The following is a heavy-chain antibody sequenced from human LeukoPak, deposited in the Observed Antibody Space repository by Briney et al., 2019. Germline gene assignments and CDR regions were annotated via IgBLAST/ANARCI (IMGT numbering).Heavy chain of an antibody. CDR3: ARDRNYYDSSGYYYMHANYFDY. CDR2: ISYDGSNK. Sequence: GGSLRLSCAASGFTFGSYAMHWVRQAPGKELEWVAVISYDGSNKYYADSVKGRFTISRDNSKNTLYLQMNSLRAEDTAVYYCARDRNYYDSSGYYYMHANYFDYWGQGTLVTVSS. D-gene: IGHD3-22*01. J-gene: IGHJ4*02. V-gene: IGHV3-30-3*01. CDR1: GFTFGSYA.